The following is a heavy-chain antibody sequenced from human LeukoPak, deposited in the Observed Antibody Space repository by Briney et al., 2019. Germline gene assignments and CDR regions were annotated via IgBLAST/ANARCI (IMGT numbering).Heavy chain of an antibody. D-gene: IGHD6-19*01. CDR3: ARDRAVAGFRFDY. CDR2: INANSGGT. J-gene: IGHJ4*02. Sequence: GASVKVSCKASGYTFSGYYMHWVRQAPGQGLEWMGRINANSGGTHYARKFQGRVTMTRDTSTSTLYMELSSLRSEDTAVYYCARDRAVAGFRFDYWGQGTLVTVS. CDR1: GYTFSGYY. V-gene: IGHV1-2*06.